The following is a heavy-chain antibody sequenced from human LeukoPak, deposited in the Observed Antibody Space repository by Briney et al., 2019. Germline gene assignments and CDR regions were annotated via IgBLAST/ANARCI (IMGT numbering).Heavy chain of an antibody. CDR2: ISGYNGNT. V-gene: IGHV1-18*01. CDR3: ARGRRQTYYDFWSGYYPPLYYMDV. J-gene: IGHJ6*03. CDR1: GYTFSSYG. D-gene: IGHD3-3*01. Sequence: GPSVKVSCKASGYTFSSYGISWVRQAPGQGLEWMGWISGYNGNTNYAQKLQGRVTMTTDTSTSTAYMELRSLRSDDAAVYYCARGRRQTYYDFWSGYYPPLYYMDVWGKGTTVTVSS.